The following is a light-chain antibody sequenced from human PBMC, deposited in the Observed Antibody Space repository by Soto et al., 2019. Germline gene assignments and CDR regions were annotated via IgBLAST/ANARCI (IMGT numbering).Light chain of an antibody. Sequence: QSVLTQPASVSGSRGQSITISCTGTSSDVRNYKLVSWYQHHPGKAPQLMIYDDNKRPSGVSNRFSGSKSGNTASLTIYDLQADDEADYHCCSHAGRSAYVFGTGTKVTVL. CDR3: CSHAGRSAYV. CDR2: DDN. CDR1: SSDVRNYKL. V-gene: IGLV2-23*01. J-gene: IGLJ1*01.